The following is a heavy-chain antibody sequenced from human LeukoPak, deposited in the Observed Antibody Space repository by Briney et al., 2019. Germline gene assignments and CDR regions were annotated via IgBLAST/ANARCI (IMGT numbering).Heavy chain of an antibody. CDR1: AYSFTTYW. CDR2: IYPGDSDS. D-gene: IGHD6-13*01. J-gene: IGHJ3*02. CDR3: ARVYSNAFDI. V-gene: IGHV5-51*01. Sequence: GESLKISCKGSAYSFTTYWIAWVRQMPGKGLEWMGIIYPGDSDSRYSPSSQGQVTISADKSITTAYLQWSSLKASDTAMYYCARVYSNAFDIWGQGTMVTVSS.